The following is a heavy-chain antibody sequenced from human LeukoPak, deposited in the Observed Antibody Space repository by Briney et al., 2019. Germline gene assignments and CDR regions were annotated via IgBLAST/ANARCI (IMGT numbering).Heavy chain of an antibody. D-gene: IGHD3-10*02. CDR2: IRSKALYGTS. CDR1: GFRFGGYA. J-gene: IGHJ4*02. Sequence: RAGGSLRLSCRGSGFRFGGYALSWVRQAPGKGLEWLGFIRSKALYGTSEYAASVEGRFTISRDDSNSIAYLQMNSLKTEDTAVYFCVRESVRDYYFDYWGQGTLVTVSS. CDR3: VRESVRDYYFDY. V-gene: IGHV3-49*04.